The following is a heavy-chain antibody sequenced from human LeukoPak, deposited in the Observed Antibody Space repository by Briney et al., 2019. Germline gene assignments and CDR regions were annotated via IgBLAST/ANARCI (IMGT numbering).Heavy chain of an antibody. CDR3: AREPSIVGATTDFDY. CDR1: GYTFTSYY. J-gene: IGHJ4*02. V-gene: IGHV1-46*01. D-gene: IGHD1-26*01. CDR2: INPSGGST. Sequence: GASVKVSCKASGYTFTSYYMHWVRQAPGQGLEWMGIINPSGGSTSYAQKFQGRVTMTRDTSTSTVYMELSSLRSEDTAVYYCAREPSIVGATTDFDYWGQGTLVTVSS.